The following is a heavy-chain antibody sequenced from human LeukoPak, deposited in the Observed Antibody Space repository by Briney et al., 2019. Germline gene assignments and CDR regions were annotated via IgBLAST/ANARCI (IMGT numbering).Heavy chain of an antibody. CDR2: ISSSGSTI. D-gene: IGHD1-1*01. J-gene: IGHJ4*02. Sequence: GGSLRLSCAASGFTFSDYYMSWIRQAPGKGLEWISYISSSGSTIYYADSVKGRFTISRDNPKNSVYLQMNSLRAEDTAVYWCATRKLANDYWGQGTLVTVSS. CDR3: ATRKLANDY. CDR1: GFTFSDYY. V-gene: IGHV3-11*01.